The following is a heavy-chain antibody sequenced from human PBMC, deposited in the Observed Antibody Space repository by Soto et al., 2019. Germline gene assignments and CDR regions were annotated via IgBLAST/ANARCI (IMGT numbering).Heavy chain of an antibody. D-gene: IGHD6-19*01. J-gene: IGHJ6*02. Sequence: SVKVSCKASRVAFSKFIVTWVRQAPGLGLEWVGGIIPIFGTANYAQNFQGRVTITADESMSTSYMEVNNLRSEDTAVYYCAKVRYSSPMGYYYGMDVWCQGTTVTVSS. CDR1: RVAFSKFI. CDR3: AKVRYSSPMGYYYGMDV. CDR2: IIPIFGTA. V-gene: IGHV1-69*13.